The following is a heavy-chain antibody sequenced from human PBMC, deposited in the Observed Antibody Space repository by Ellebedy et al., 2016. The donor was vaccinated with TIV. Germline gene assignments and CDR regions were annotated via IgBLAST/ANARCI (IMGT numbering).Heavy chain of an antibody. V-gene: IGHV3-7*01. CDR3: ARGGGERLRYAFDI. Sequence: GESLKISCAASGFTFSNYWMSWVRQAPGEGLEWVANINQDGSQKNCVDSVKGRFTISRDNAKNSLYLQMNSLSDEDTAVYYCARGGGERLRYAFDIWGHGTLVTVSS. J-gene: IGHJ3*02. D-gene: IGHD1-26*01. CDR2: INQDGSQK. CDR1: GFTFSNYW.